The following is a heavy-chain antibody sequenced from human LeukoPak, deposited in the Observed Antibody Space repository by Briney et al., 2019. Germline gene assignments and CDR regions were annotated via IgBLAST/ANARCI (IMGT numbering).Heavy chain of an antibody. CDR1: GYTFTSYA. V-gene: IGHV1-69*13. D-gene: IGHD6-13*01. CDR2: IIPIFGTA. Sequence: SVKVSCKASGYTFTSYAMNWVRQAPGQGLEWMGGIIPIFGTANYAQKFQGRVTITADESTSTAYMELSSLRSEDTAVYYCAQGARAAAWGQGTLVTVSS. J-gene: IGHJ5*02. CDR3: AQGARAAA.